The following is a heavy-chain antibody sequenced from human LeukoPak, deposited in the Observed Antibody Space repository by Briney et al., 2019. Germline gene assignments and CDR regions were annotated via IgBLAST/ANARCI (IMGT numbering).Heavy chain of an antibody. J-gene: IGHJ3*02. V-gene: IGHV3-23*01. CDR1: GFTFSTYA. Sequence: GGSLRLSCTDSGFTFSTYAMSWVRQAPGQGLEWVSGISGSGSSTYYADSVKGRFTISRDNSKNTLFLQLNSLRVEDTALYYCAKDFVGVIPDAFDIWGQGTMVTVSS. D-gene: IGHD2-21*01. CDR3: AKDFVGVIPDAFDI. CDR2: ISGSGSST.